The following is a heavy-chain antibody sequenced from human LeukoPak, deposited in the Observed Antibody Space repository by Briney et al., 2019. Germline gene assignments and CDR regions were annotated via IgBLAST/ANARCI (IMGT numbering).Heavy chain of an antibody. CDR1: GFTFSSYS. J-gene: IGHJ6*02. CDR3: ASSYDSSGYYAPIYYYYGMDV. D-gene: IGHD3-22*01. V-gene: IGHV3-21*01. Sequence: GGSLRLSCAASGFTFSSYSMNWVRQAPGKGLEWVSSISSSSSYIYYADSVKGRFTISRDNAKNSLYLQMNSLRAEDTAVYYCASSYDSSGYYAPIYYYYGMDVWGQGTTVTVS. CDR2: ISSSSSYI.